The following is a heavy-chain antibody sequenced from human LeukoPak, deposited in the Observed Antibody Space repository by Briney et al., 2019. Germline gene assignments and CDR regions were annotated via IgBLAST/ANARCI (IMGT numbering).Heavy chain of an antibody. V-gene: IGHV4-59*11. CDR3: ARATRYAFDI. Sequence: SETLSLTCTVSGGSISSHYWSWIRQPPGKGLEWIGYIYYSGSTNYNPSLKSRVTISVDTSKNQFSLKLSSVTAADTAVYYCARATRYAFDIWGQGTVVTVSS. CDR1: GGSISSHY. J-gene: IGHJ3*02. CDR2: IYYSGST.